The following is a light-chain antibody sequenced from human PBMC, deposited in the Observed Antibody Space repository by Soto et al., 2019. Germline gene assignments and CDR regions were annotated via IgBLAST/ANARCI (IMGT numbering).Light chain of an antibody. CDR1: SSNIGSNT. CDR2: SNN. J-gene: IGLJ2*01. Sequence: QSVLTQPPSASGTPEQRVTISCSGSSSNIGSNTVNWYQQLPGTAPKLLIYSNNQRPSGVPDRFSGSKSGTSASLAISGLQSEDEADYYCAAWDDSLNGHVVFGGGTKLTVL. CDR3: AAWDDSLNGHVV. V-gene: IGLV1-44*01.